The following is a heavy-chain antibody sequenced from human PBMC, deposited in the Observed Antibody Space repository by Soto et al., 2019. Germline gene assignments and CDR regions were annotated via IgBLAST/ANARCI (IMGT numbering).Heavy chain of an antibody. Sequence: QVQLVESGGGVVQPGRSLRLSCAASGFTFSSYAMHWVSQAPGKGMEWVAVISYDGSNKYYADSVKGRFTISRDNSKNTLYLQMNILRAEETAGYYCARAYEGDYFDYWGQGNLVTVSS. J-gene: IGHJ4*02. CDR3: ARAYEGDYFDY. D-gene: IGHD3-16*01. CDR2: ISYDGSNK. V-gene: IGHV3-30-3*01. CDR1: GFTFSSYA.